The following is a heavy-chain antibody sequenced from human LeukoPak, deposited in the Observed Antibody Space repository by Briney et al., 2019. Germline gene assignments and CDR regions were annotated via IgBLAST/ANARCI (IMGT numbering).Heavy chain of an antibody. V-gene: IGHV4-34*01. D-gene: IGHD3-3*01. CDR3: ARGRSPRMYYDFWSGYYGY. Sequence: SETLSLTCAVYGGSFSGYYWSWIRQPPGKGLEWIGEINHSGSTNYNPSLKSRVTISVDTSKNQFSLKLSSVTAADTAVYYCARGRSPRMYYDFWSGYYGYWSQGTLVPVSS. J-gene: IGHJ4*02. CDR1: GGSFSGYY. CDR2: INHSGST.